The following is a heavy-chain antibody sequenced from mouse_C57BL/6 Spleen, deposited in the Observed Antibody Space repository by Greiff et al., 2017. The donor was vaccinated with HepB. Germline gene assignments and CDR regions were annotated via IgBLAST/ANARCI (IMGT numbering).Heavy chain of an antibody. CDR1: GYTFTDYN. V-gene: IGHV1-18*01. CDR3: ARGTAQATFAY. Sequence: EVQLQQSGPELVKPGASVKIPCKASGYTFTDYNMYWVKQSHGKSLEWIGDINPNNGGTIYNQKFKGKATLTVDKSSSTAYMELRSLTSEDTAVYYCARGTAQATFAYWGQGTLVTVSA. CDR2: INPNNGGT. J-gene: IGHJ3*01. D-gene: IGHD3-2*02.